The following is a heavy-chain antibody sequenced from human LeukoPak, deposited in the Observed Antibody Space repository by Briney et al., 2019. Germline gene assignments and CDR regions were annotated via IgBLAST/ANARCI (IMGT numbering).Heavy chain of an antibody. Sequence: GGSLRLSCAASGFTFDDYAVHWVRQAPGKGLEWVSGISWNSGSIGYADSVKGRFTISRDNAKNSLYLQMNSLRAEDTALYYCARRGYGSSDYYMDVWGKGTTVTISS. D-gene: IGHD1-26*01. V-gene: IGHV3-9*01. J-gene: IGHJ6*03. CDR3: ARRGYGSSDYYMDV. CDR2: ISWNSGSI. CDR1: GFTFDDYA.